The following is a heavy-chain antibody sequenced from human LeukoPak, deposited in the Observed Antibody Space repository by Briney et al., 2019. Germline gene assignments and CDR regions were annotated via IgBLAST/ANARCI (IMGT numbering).Heavy chain of an antibody. J-gene: IGHJ5*02. D-gene: IGHD3-22*01. CDR3: ARYYYDSSGYYYWFDP. V-gene: IGHV3-53*01. CDR2: IYSGGST. CDR1: GFTVSSSY. Sequence: GGSLRLSCAASGFTVSSSYMSWVRQAPGKGLEWVSVIYSGGSTYYADSVKGRFTISRDNSKNTLYLQMNSLRAEDTAVYYCARYYYDSSGYYYWFDPWGQGTLVTVSS.